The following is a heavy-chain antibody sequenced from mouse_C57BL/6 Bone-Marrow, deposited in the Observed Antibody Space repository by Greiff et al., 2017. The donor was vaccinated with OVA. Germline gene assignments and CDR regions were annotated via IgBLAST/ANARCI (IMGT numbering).Heavy chain of an antibody. J-gene: IGHJ4*01. Sequence: VQLVESGAELARPGASVKLSCKASGFTFTSYGISWVKQRPGQGLEWIGEIYPRSGNTYYTEKVKGRATLTADKSSNTAYMLLRSLTSEDSAVYFCARDMRLRRGYAMDYWGQGTSVTVSS. D-gene: IGHD2-4*01. CDR2: IYPRSGNT. CDR3: ARDMRLRRGYAMDY. CDR1: GFTFTSYG. V-gene: IGHV1-81*01.